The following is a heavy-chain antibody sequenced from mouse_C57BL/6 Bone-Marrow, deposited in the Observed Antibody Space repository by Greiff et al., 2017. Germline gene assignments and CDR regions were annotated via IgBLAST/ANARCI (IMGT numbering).Heavy chain of an antibody. D-gene: IGHD1-1*01. CDR3: TTYYGSSYPYAMDY. CDR2: IDPENGDT. V-gene: IGHV14-4*01. J-gene: IGHJ4*01. Sequence: VQLQQSGAELVRPGASVKLSCTASGFNIKDDYMHWVKQRPEQGLEWIGWIDPENGDTEYASKFQGKATITADTSSNTAYLQLSSLTSEDTAVYYCTTYYGSSYPYAMDYWGQGTSVTVSS. CDR1: GFNIKDDY.